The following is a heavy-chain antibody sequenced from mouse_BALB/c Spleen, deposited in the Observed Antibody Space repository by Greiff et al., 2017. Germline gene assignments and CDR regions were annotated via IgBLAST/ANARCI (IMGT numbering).Heavy chain of an antibody. CDR3: TRPWEDGYFDV. CDR2: IYPGSGST. J-gene: IGHJ1*01. Sequence: VQLQQSGPELVKPGASVNMSCKASGYTFTDYVISWVKQRTGQGLEWIGEIYPGSGSTYYNEKFKGKATLTADKSSNTAYMQLSSLTSEDSAVYFCTRPWEDGYFDVWGAGTTVTVSS. V-gene: IGHV1-77*01. CDR1: GYTFTDYV. D-gene: IGHD4-1*01.